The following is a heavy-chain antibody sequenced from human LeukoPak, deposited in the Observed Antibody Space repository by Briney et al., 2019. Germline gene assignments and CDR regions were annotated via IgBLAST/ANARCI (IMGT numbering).Heavy chain of an antibody. CDR3: ARGTTMIGRWGRDRFDP. CDR2: INPNSGGT. D-gene: IGHD3-22*01. J-gene: IGHJ5*02. V-gene: IGHV1-2*02. CDR1: GYTFTGYY. Sequence: ASVKVSCTASGYTFTGYYMHWVRQAPGQGLEWMGWINPNSGGTNYAQKFQGRVTITRNTSISTAYMELSSLRSEDTAVYYCARGTTMIGRWGRDRFDPWGQGTLVTVSS.